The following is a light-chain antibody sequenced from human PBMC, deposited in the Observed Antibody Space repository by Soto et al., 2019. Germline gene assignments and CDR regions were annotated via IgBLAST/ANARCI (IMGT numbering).Light chain of an antibody. Sequence: EIVLTQSPGTLSLSPGERATLSCRASQTVSSSFLAWYQQKPGQAPRLFIYGASSRATGIPDRFSGSGSGADFTLTIGRLEPEDFAVYYCQQYGTLPITFGQGHDWRL. CDR2: GAS. CDR3: QQYGTLPIT. CDR1: QTVSSSF. V-gene: IGKV3-20*01. J-gene: IGKJ5*01.